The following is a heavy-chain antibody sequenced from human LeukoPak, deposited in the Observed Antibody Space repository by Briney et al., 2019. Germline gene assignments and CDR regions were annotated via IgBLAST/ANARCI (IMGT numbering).Heavy chain of an antibody. CDR1: GGTFSSYA. V-gene: IGHV1-69*13. Sequence: ASVKVSCKASGGTFSSYAISWVRQAPGQGLEWMGGIIPIFGTANYAQKFQGRVTITADESTSTAYMELRSLRSDDTAVYYCARDGDDFWSGYSPYYYYYYMDVWGKGTTVTVSS. CDR3: ARDGDDFWSGYSPYYYYYYMDV. D-gene: IGHD3-3*01. CDR2: IIPIFGTA. J-gene: IGHJ6*03.